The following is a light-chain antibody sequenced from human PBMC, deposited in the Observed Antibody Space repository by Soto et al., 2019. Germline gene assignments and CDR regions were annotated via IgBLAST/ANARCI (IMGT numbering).Light chain of an antibody. J-gene: IGLJ1*01. CDR2: EVS. CDR3: SSLTTSFTYV. CDR1: SSDIGHYDY. V-gene: IGLV2-14*01. Sequence: QSALTQPASVSGSPGQSITISCTGTSSDIGHYDYVSWYQQHPGKAPKLLLSEVSNRPSGVSDRFSGSKSGNTASLTISGLQAEDEADYYCSSLTTSFTYVFGTGTKLTVL.